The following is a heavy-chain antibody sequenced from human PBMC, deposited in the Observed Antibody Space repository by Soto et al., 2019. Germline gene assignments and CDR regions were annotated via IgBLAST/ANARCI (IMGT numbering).Heavy chain of an antibody. J-gene: IGHJ5*02. CDR3: ARSTAVASTGWFDP. Sequence: QLQLQESGPGLVKPSEILSLTCTVSGGSISSSSYYWGWIRQPPGKGLEWIGSIYYSGSTYYNPSLKSRVTISVDTSKNQFALKLSSVTAADTAVYYCARSTAVASTGWFDPWGQGTLVTVSS. CDR1: GGSISSSSYY. V-gene: IGHV4-39*01. D-gene: IGHD6-19*01. CDR2: IYYSGST.